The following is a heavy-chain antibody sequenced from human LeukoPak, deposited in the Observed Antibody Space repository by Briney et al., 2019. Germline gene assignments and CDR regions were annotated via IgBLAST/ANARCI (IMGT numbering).Heavy chain of an antibody. D-gene: IGHD6-13*01. V-gene: IGHV3-15*01. CDR3: TTGGLEYSSSWYGSFDP. J-gene: IGHJ5*02. CDR1: GFTFHSYS. Sequence: GGSLRLSCAASGFTFHSYSMNWVRQAPGKGLEWVGRIKSKSDGGTTDYAAPVKGRFTISRDDSKNTLYLQMNSLKTEDTAVYYCTTGGLEYSSSWYGSFDPWGQGTLVTVSS. CDR2: IKSKSDGGTT.